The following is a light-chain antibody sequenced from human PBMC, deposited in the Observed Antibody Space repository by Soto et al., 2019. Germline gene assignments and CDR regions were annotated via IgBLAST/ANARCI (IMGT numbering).Light chain of an antibody. Sequence: DIQMTQSPSTLSASVGDRVTITCRASQSISYWLAWYQQKPGKAPKLLIYKASILESGVTSRFSGRGSGTEFTRTISSLQPDDFETYYCQKYNSLLYTFGQGTKVEIK. CDR3: QKYNSLLYT. V-gene: IGKV1-5*03. J-gene: IGKJ2*01. CDR2: KAS. CDR1: QSISYW.